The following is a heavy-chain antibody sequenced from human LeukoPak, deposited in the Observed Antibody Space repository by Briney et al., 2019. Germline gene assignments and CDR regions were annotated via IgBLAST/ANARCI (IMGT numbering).Heavy chain of an antibody. CDR3: ARDFNYYFDY. CDR1: GFSLSNFG. Sequence: GKSLRLSCAASGFSLSNFGMHWVRQAPGKGLEWVAVMSHDGSLKSYADSVEGRFTISRDNSKNTLYLQMNSLRAEDTAVYYCARDFNYYFDYWGQGTLVTVSS. CDR2: MSHDGSLK. J-gene: IGHJ4*02. D-gene: IGHD5-24*01. V-gene: IGHV3-33*01.